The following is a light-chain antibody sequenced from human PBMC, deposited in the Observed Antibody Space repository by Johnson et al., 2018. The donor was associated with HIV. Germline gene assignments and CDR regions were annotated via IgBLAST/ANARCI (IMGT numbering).Light chain of an antibody. CDR1: SSNVGSSF. Sequence: QSALTQPPSVSAAPGQTVTISCSGSSSNVGSSFVSWYRQVPGTAPKLLIYDNNKRPSGIPDRFSGSKSGTSANLGITGLQTGDEADYYCGTWDSSLSAYVFGTGTKVTVL. V-gene: IGLV1-51*01. J-gene: IGLJ1*01. CDR3: GTWDSSLSAYV. CDR2: DNN.